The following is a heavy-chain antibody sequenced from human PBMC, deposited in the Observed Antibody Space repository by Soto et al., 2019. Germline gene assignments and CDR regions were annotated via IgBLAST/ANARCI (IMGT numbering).Heavy chain of an antibody. Sequence: SETLSLTCTVSGGSISSGGYYWSWIRQHPGKGLEWIGYIYYSGSTYYNPSLKSRVTISVDTSKNQFSLKLSSVTAADTAVYYCARVSDLPAARSNWFDPWGQGTLVTVSS. D-gene: IGHD2-2*01. V-gene: IGHV4-31*03. J-gene: IGHJ5*02. CDR2: IYYSGST. CDR1: GGSISSGGYY. CDR3: ARVSDLPAARSNWFDP.